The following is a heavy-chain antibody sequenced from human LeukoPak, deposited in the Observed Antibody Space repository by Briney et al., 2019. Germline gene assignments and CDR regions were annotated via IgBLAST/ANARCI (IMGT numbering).Heavy chain of an antibody. D-gene: IGHD3-10*01. J-gene: IGHJ4*02. Sequence: ASVTVSCKASGYTFTSYYMHWVRQAPGQGLEWMGIINPSGGSTSYAQKFQGRVTMTRDMSTSTVYMELSSLRSEDTAVYYCARDEAAPITMVRGVMAYWGQGTLVTVSS. CDR3: ARDEAAPITMVRGVMAY. CDR2: INPSGGST. CDR1: GYTFTSYY. V-gene: IGHV1-46*01.